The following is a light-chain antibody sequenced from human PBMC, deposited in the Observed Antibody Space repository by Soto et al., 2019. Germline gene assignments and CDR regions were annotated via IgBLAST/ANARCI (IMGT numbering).Light chain of an antibody. V-gene: IGKV1-9*01. Sequence: DIQLTQSPSFLSASVGDRVTITCRASQGISSYLAWYQQKPGKAPELLIYAASTLQSGVPSRFSVSGSGTDFTITISSLQPEDDATYYCQQLNTYPPWTFGQGTKVEIK. J-gene: IGKJ1*01. CDR3: QQLNTYPPWT. CDR2: AAS. CDR1: QGISSY.